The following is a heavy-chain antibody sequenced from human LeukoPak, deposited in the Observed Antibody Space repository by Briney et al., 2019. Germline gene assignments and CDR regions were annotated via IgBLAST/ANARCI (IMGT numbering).Heavy chain of an antibody. CDR2: ISDSGGST. V-gene: IGHV3-23*01. CDR3: AKYMELDYYDSSGYHGAFDI. D-gene: IGHD3-22*01. J-gene: IGHJ3*02. CDR1: GLTLSIYA. Sequence: GGSLRLSCAASGLTLSIYAMSWVRQAPGKGLEWVSGISDSGGSTYYADSVKGRFTISRDNTKNTLYLQMNSLRAEDTAVYYCAKYMELDYYDSSGYHGAFDIWGQGTMVTVSS.